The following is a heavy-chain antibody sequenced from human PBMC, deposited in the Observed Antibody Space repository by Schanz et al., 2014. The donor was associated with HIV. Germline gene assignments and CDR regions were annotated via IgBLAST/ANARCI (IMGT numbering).Heavy chain of an antibody. CDR1: GGSVSGHY. D-gene: IGHD6-13*01. J-gene: IGHJ4*02. V-gene: IGHV4-34*01. CDR3: ARDSTMDYFDY. CDR2: INHSGST. Sequence: QVPLQEWGAGPLKPSETLSLTCAVSGGSVSGHYWSWIRQPPGKGLEWIAEINHSGSTTYNPSLKSRITISIDSSKTPFPLILTSVTAADTAVYYCARDSTMDYFDYWGQGTLVTVSS.